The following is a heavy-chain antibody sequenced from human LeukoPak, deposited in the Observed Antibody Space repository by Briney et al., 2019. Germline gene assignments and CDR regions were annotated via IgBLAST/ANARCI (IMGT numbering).Heavy chain of an antibody. D-gene: IGHD2-2*01. CDR1: GFTFSDYA. V-gene: IGHV3-30-3*01. CDR3: ARESTTSCPDY. Sequence: GSLRLSCAASGFTFSDYAMHWVRQAPGKGLGWVAVISYDGSNKYYADSVKGRFTISRDNSKNTLYLQMNSLRAEDTAVYYCARESTTSCPDYWGQGTLVTVSS. CDR2: ISYDGSNK. J-gene: IGHJ4*02.